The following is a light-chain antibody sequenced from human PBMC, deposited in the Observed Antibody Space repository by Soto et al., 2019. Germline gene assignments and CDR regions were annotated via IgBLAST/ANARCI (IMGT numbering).Light chain of an antibody. CDR2: EGS. Sequence: QSALTQPASVSGSPGQSITISCTGTSSDVGSYNLVSWYQQHPGKAPKLMIYEGSKRPSGVSNRFSGSKSGNTASLTISGLQAEDEAYYYCCSYAGSRYVFGTGTKVTVL. V-gene: IGLV2-23*01. J-gene: IGLJ1*01. CDR3: CSYAGSRYV. CDR1: SSDVGSYNL.